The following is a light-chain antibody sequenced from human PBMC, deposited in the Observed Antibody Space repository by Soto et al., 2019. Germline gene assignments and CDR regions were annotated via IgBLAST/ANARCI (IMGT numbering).Light chain of an antibody. V-gene: IGLV2-8*01. CDR1: SSDVGAYKY. CDR3: TSYVGNDIWV. Sequence: QSALTQPHSASGSPGQSVTISCTGTSSDVGAYKYVSWYQQYPGKAPKLMIYEVTKRPSGVPDRFSGSKSGNTASLTVSGLQAEDEADYYCTSYVGNDIWVFGGGTKLTVL. J-gene: IGLJ3*02. CDR2: EVT.